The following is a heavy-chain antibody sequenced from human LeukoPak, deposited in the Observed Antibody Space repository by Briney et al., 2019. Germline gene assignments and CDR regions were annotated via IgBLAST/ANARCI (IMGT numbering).Heavy chain of an antibody. D-gene: IGHD6-13*01. CDR1: SESFSGYF. V-gene: IGHV4-34*01. CDR2: INYSGST. CDR3: ARALYSSSWYGFDY. Sequence: SETLSLTCAIYSESFSGYFWSWIRQPPGKGLEWIGEINYSGSTNYNPSLKSRVTISVDTSKNQFSLKLSSVTAADTAVYYCARALYSSSWYGFDYWGQGTLVTVSS. J-gene: IGHJ4*02.